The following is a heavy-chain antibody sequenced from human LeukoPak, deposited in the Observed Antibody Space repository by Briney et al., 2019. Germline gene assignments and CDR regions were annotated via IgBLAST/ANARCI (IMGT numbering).Heavy chain of an antibody. Sequence: ASVKVSCKVSGYTLTELSMHWVRQAPGQGPEWMGRLNPNTGHAVYAFKFQGRVTITRDTSSNTAYMEVTRLTSDDTALYYCAKDRDGADRIVLWGQGTLVTVSS. V-gene: IGHV1-2*06. D-gene: IGHD5-24*01. CDR1: GYTLTELS. J-gene: IGHJ4*02. CDR2: LNPNTGHA. CDR3: AKDRDGADRIVL.